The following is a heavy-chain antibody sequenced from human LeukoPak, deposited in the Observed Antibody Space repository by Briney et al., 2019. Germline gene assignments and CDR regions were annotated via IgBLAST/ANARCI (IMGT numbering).Heavy chain of an antibody. J-gene: IGHJ5*01. D-gene: IGHD6-13*01. V-gene: IGHV3-23*01. Sequence: GGSLSLFCAASGFTFSSYAMSWVRQAPGKGLEWVSAISGSGGSTYYADSVKGRYTISRDNSKNTLYLRMNSLRAEDTAVYYCAKDPWAAARSWFDPWGQGTLVTVSS. CDR1: GFTFSSYA. CDR2: ISGSGGST. CDR3: AKDPWAAARSWFDP.